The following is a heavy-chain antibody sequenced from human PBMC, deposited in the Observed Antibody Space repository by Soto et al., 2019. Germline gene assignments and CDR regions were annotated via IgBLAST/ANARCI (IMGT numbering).Heavy chain of an antibody. V-gene: IGHV4-4*07. J-gene: IGHJ4*02. CDR2: FYTTGSTNH. Sequence: QVQLQESGPGLVKPSETLSLTCTVSRASITSYHWSWIRQPAGKGLEWIGRFYTTGSTNHNYNPSLKRRVTMSVDTSKNQFSLKLSSVTAADTAVYFCARDSCDPTNCYGTDYWGQGTLVTVSS. CDR1: RASITSYH. CDR3: ARDSCDPTNCYGTDY. D-gene: IGHD2-2*01.